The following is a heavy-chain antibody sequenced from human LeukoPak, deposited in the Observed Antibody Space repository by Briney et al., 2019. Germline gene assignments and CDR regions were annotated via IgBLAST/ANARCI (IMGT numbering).Heavy chain of an antibody. D-gene: IGHD2-2*01. CDR1: GGSISSSSYY. V-gene: IGHV4-39*01. J-gene: IGHJ5*02. CDR2: IYYSGST. CDR3: ARHEGSIVVVPAARTYVSRFNNWFDP. Sequence: SETLSLTCTASGGSISSSSYYWGWIRQPPGKGLEWIGSIYYSGSTYYNPSLKSRVTISVDTSKNQFSLKLSSVTAADTAVYYCARHEGSIVVVPAARTYVSRFNNWFDPWGQGTLVTVSS.